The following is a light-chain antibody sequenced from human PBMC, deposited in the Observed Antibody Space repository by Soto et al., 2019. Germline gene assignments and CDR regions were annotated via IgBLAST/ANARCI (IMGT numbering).Light chain of an antibody. V-gene: IGKV3-15*01. CDR1: RSGTNN. CDR3: HQYKYWPPWT. CDR2: DAS. Sequence: EIEMTQTPATLSVSPGETATVSCRASRSGTNNLAWYQQKSGQAPRLLIYDASTRATGIPDRVSGSGSGTEFQHIISSLQSEEFAAYYCHQYKYWPPWTFGQGTKVETK. J-gene: IGKJ1*01.